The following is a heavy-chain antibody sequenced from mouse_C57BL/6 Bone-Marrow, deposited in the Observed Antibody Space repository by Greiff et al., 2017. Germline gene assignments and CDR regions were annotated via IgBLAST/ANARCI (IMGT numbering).Heavy chain of an antibody. V-gene: IGHV1-19*01. J-gene: IGHJ2*01. D-gene: IGHD1-1*01. CDR1: GYTFTDYY. CDR3: ARDYYAHYFDY. CDR2: INPYNGGT. Sequence: VQLQQSGPVLVKPGASVKMSCKASGYTFTDYYMNWVKQSHGKSLEWIGVINPYNGGTSYNQKFKGKATLTVDKSSSTAYMELNSLTSEDSAVYYCARDYYAHYFDYWGQGTTLTVSS.